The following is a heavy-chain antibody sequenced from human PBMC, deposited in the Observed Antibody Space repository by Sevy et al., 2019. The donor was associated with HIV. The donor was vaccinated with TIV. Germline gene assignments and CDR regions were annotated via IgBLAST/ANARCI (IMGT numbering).Heavy chain of an antibody. J-gene: IGHJ5*02. Sequence: GGSLRLSCAASGFTVSSSYMTWVRQPPGKGLEWVSVIYSGGSTYYADSVKGRFTISRDNCKNTLYLQMNNLRADDTAVYYCARGRGVFGAVAINWFDPWGQGALVTVSS. CDR2: IYSGGST. V-gene: IGHV3-53*01. D-gene: IGHD3-3*01. CDR1: GFTVSSSY. CDR3: ARGRGVFGAVAINWFDP.